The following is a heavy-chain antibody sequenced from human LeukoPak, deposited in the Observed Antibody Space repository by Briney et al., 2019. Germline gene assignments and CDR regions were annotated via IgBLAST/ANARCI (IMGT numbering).Heavy chain of an antibody. CDR1: GYTFTSYY. J-gene: IGHJ4*02. D-gene: IGHD5-18*01. CDR3: ARVRDGYSYANFDS. Sequence: ASVKVSCKASGYTFTSYYIHWVRQAPGQGLEWMGIINPSGGGTSYAQKFQGRVTMTTDTSTRTVYMGLSSLRSEDTAIYYCARVRDGYSYANFDSWGQGTLVTVSS. CDR2: INPSGGGT. V-gene: IGHV1-46*01.